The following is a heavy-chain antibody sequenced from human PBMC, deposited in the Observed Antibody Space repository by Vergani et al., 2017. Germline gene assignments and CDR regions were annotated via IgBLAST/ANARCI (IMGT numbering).Heavy chain of an antibody. J-gene: IGHJ1*01. D-gene: IGHD3-3*02. Sequence: QVQLQESGPGLVKPSETLSLTCTVSGGSISSYYWSWIRQPPGKGLEWIGYIDYSGSTNYNPSLKSRVTISVDTSKDQFSLKLRSVTAADTAVYYCARGLNIFGVIRGTSGYFQHWGQGTLVTVSS. CDR1: GGSISSYY. V-gene: IGHV4-59*01. CDR3: ARGLNIFGVIRGTSGYFQH. CDR2: IDYSGST.